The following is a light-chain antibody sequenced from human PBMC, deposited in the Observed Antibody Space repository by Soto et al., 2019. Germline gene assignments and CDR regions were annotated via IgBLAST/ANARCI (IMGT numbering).Light chain of an antibody. CDR3: TSWTTSTTMI. V-gene: IGLV2-14*03. CDR1: SSDVGAYNF. Sequence: QSALTQPASVSGSPGQSITISCTGTSSDVGAYNFVSWYQQHPGKAPKLMLYDVNIRPSGASNRFSGSKSGNTASLTISGLQAEDEADYYCTSWTTSTTMIFGGGTKLTV. J-gene: IGLJ2*01. CDR2: DVN.